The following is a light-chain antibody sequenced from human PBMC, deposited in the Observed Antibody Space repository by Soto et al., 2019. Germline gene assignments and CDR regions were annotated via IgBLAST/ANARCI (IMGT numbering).Light chain of an antibody. J-gene: IGLJ2*01. V-gene: IGLV2-14*01. Sequence: QSALTQPASVSGSPGQSITISCTGTSSDVGGYNYVSWYQQHPGKAPKLMISEVTNRPSGISNRFSGSKSGNTASLTISGLQTEDEADYYCSSYTSNSTYVVFGGGTKVTLL. CDR1: SSDVGGYNY. CDR3: SSYTSNSTYVV. CDR2: EVT.